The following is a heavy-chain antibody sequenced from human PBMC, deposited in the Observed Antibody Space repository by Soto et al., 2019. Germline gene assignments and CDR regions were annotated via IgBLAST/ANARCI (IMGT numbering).Heavy chain of an antibody. Sequence: QVQLQESGLGLVKPSETLSLTCTVSGGSISSYYWSWIRQPPGKGLEWIGYIYYSGSTNYNPSLKSRVTISVDRSKNQFSLKLSSVTAADTAVYYCARRYGGNFDYWGQGTLVTVSS. CDR1: GGSISSYY. V-gene: IGHV4-59*01. D-gene: IGHD1-26*01. CDR2: IYYSGST. J-gene: IGHJ4*02. CDR3: ARRYGGNFDY.